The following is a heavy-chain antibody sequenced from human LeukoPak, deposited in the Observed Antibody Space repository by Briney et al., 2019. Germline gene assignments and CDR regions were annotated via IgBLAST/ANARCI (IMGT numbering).Heavy chain of an antibody. D-gene: IGHD3-9*01. Sequence: PGGSLRLSCAASGFTFSNDFMSWVRQAPGKGPEWVSVIYTDGTTYYADSVKGRFTISRDNSKNTLYLQMNSLRAEDTAVYYGARDRDFTGWGQGTLVTVSS. CDR2: IYTDGTT. CDR3: ARDRDFTG. CDR1: GFTFSNDF. V-gene: IGHV3-66*01. J-gene: IGHJ4*02.